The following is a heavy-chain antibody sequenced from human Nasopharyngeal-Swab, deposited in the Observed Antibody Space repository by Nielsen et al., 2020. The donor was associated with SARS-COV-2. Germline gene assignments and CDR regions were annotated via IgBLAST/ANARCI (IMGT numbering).Heavy chain of an antibody. J-gene: IGHJ6*02. CDR3: ARAPRYYDILTGYYYHYYYGMDV. CDR2: IIPIFGTA. V-gene: IGHV1-69*13. Sequence: SVKVSCKASGCTFSSYAISWVRQAPGQGLEWMGGIIPIFGTANYAKKFQGRVTITADESTSTAYMELSSLRSEDTAVYYCARAPRYYDILTGYYYHYYYGMDVWGQGTTVTVSS. D-gene: IGHD3-9*01. CDR1: GCTFSSYA.